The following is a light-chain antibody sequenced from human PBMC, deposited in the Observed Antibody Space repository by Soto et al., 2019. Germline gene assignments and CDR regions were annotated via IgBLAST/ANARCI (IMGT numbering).Light chain of an antibody. CDR2: GAS. CDR3: QQYNNWPIT. V-gene: IGKV3-15*01. Sequence: EIVLTQSPATLSLSPGERATLSCRASQSVSRYLAWYQQKPGQAPRLLIYGASTRATGIPARFSGSGSGTEFTLTISSLQSEDFEIYYCQQYNNWPITFGQGTRLEIK. J-gene: IGKJ5*01. CDR1: QSVSRY.